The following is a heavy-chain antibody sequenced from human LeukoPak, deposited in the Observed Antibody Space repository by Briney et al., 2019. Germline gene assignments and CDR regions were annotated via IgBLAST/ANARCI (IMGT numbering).Heavy chain of an antibody. D-gene: IGHD6-19*01. V-gene: IGHV3-48*02. Sequence: GGSLRLSCAASGFAFSTYSMNWARQAPGKGLEWVSYISSSSTIYYADSVKGRFTISRDNAKNSLYLQMNSLRDEDTAVYYCARLIAVAVGVDYWGQGTLVTVSS. J-gene: IGHJ4*02. CDR2: ISSSSTI. CDR3: ARLIAVAVGVDY. CDR1: GFAFSTYS.